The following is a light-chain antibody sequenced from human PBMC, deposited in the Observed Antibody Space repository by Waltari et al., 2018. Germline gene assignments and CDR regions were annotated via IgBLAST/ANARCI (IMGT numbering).Light chain of an antibody. CDR2: DDS. CDR1: NIGRKS. CDR3: QVWDSTSDHYV. J-gene: IGLJ1*01. V-gene: IGLV3-21*02. Sequence: SYVLTQPPSVSVAPGETARITCGGNNIGRKSVHWYPQEPGQAPVLVVYDDSDRPSGIPERFSDSNSGNTATLTIARVEAGDEADYYCQVWDSTSDHYVFGTGTKVTVL.